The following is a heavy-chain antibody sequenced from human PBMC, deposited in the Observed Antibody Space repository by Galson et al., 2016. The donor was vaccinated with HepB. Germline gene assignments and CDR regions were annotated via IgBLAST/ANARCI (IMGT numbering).Heavy chain of an antibody. CDR3: ASTPNYYGSGSYSGGSYYYGMDV. J-gene: IGHJ6*02. CDR2: INTNNGNP. D-gene: IGHD3-10*01. Sequence: SVKVSCKASGYTFTNYAMNWVRQAPGQGLEWMGWINTNNGNPTFAQGFTGRFVFSLDTSVSTAYLQIRSLKTADTAVYYCASTPNYYGSGSYSGGSYYYGMDVWGQGATVTVSS. V-gene: IGHV7-4-1*01. CDR1: GYTFTNYA.